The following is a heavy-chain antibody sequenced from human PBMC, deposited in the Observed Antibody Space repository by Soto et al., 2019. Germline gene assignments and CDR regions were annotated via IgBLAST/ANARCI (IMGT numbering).Heavy chain of an antibody. CDR2: MNPNSGNT. V-gene: IGHV1-8*01. Sequence: ASVKLSCKDCGYTYTSYDINSVRQATKQGLEWMGWMNPNSGNTGYAQKFQGRVTMTRNTSISIAYMELSSLRSEDTAVYYCARVLGYCSGGSCYYKYNWFDPWGQGTLVTVSS. CDR3: ARVLGYCSGGSCYYKYNWFDP. D-gene: IGHD2-15*01. J-gene: IGHJ5*02. CDR1: GYTYTSYD.